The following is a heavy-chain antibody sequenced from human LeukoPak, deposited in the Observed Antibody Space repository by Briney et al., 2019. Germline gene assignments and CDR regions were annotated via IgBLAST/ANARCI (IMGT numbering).Heavy chain of an antibody. D-gene: IGHD3-10*01. CDR3: AKGAGSYNYYYYYMDV. J-gene: IGHJ6*03. V-gene: IGHV3-11*01. CDR2: ISSSGSTI. Sequence: GGSLRLSCAASGFTFSDYYMSWIRQAPGKGLEWVSYISSSGSTIYYADSVKGRFTISRDNAKNSLYLQMNSLRAEDTAVYYCAKGAGSYNYYYYYMDVWGKGTTVTISS. CDR1: GFTFSDYY.